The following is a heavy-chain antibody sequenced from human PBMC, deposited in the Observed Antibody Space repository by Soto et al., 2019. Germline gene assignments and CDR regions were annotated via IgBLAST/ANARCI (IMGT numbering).Heavy chain of an antibody. CDR2: ISAYNGNT. D-gene: IGHD2-2*01. CDR3: ARGYCSSTSCAWEDNWFDP. CDR1: GYTFTSYG. Sequence: QVQLVQSGAEVKKPGASVKVSCKASGYTFTSYGISWVRQAPGQGLEWMGWISAYNGNTNYAQKLQGRVTMTTDTSMSTAYMERMSLRSDDTAVYYCARGYCSSTSCAWEDNWFDPWGQGTLVTVSS. V-gene: IGHV1-18*04. J-gene: IGHJ5*02.